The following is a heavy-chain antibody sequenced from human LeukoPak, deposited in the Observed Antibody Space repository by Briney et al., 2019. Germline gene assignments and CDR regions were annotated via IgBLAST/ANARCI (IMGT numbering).Heavy chain of an antibody. CDR2: ISSSSSYI. J-gene: IGHJ3*02. D-gene: IGHD5-18*01. CDR3: ARDGLDTAMVTFAAFDI. V-gene: IGHV3-21*01. Sequence: GGSLRLSCAASGFTFDDYGMSWVRQAPGKGLEWVSSISSSSSYIYYADSVKGRFIISRDNAKNSLYLQMNSLRAEDVAVYYCARDGLDTAMVTFAAFDIWGQGTMVTVSS. CDR1: GFTFDDYG.